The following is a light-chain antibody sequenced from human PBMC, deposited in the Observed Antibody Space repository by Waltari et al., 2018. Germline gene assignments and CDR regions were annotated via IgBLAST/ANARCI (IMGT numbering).Light chain of an antibody. V-gene: IGLV2-11*01. CDR3: CSYAGSPTFVV. CDR2: DVT. Sequence: QSALTQPRSVSGPLGQSVTLPCTGTSRDIGRYKFVSWYQQHPGKVPKLTIYDVTERPSGVPHRFSASKSGNTASLTISGLQAEDEADYYCCSYAGSPTFVVFGGGTKLTVL. J-gene: IGLJ2*01. CDR1: SRDIGRYKF.